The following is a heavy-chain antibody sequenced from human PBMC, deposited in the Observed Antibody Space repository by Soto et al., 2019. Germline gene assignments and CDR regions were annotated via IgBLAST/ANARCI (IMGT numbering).Heavy chain of an antibody. CDR2: IYYSGST. D-gene: IGHD3-10*01. V-gene: IGHV4-31*03. CDR3: ARDRLHYYGSGSYPRFDP. CDR1: GGSISSGGYY. J-gene: IGHJ5*02. Sequence: QVQLQESGPGLVKPSQTLSLTCTVSGGSISSGGYYWSWIRQHPGKGLEWIGYIYYSGSTYYNPSLKRRVTISVDTSKHHLSLKLSSVTAADTAVYYCARDRLHYYGSGSYPRFDPWGQGTLVTVSS.